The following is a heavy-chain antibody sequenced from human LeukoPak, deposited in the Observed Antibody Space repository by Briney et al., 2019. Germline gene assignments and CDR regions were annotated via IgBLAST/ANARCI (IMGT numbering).Heavy chain of an antibody. V-gene: IGHV1-18*01. J-gene: IGHJ5*02. D-gene: IGHD5-24*01. Sequence: ASVKVSCKASGYTFTSYGISWVRQAPGQGLEWMEWISAYNGNTNYAQKLQGRVTMTTDTSTSTAYMELRSLRSDDTAVYYCARDLGGYRFVSNWFDPWGQGTLVTVSS. CDR2: ISAYNGNT. CDR3: ARDLGGYRFVSNWFDP. CDR1: GYTFTSYG.